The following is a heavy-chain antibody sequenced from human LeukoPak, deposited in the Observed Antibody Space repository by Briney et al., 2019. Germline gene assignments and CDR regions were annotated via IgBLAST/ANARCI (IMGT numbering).Heavy chain of an antibody. D-gene: IGHD6-13*01. CDR1: GFTFSSFE. Sequence: GGSLRLSCEGSGFTFSSFEMNWVRQAPGKGLEWLSYIGSGGRTIYYADSVKGRFTISRDNARNSLYLQMNSLRAEDTAVYYCAKPGYSSSWLNWFDPWGQGTLVTVSS. V-gene: IGHV3-48*03. CDR2: IGSGGRTI. CDR3: AKPGYSSSWLNWFDP. J-gene: IGHJ5*02.